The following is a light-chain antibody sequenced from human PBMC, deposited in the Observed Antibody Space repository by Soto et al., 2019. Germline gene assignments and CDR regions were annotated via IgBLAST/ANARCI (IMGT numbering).Light chain of an antibody. Sequence: AIQLTQSPSSLSASVGDRVTITCRASQGISSALAWYQQRPGKVPKLLIYDVSSLQSGVPPRFSGSGSGTDFTRTISCLEPTDLATYDYHDSETFPLAFGQGTRLEVK. J-gene: IGKJ5*01. CDR1: QGISSA. V-gene: IGKV1-13*02. CDR2: DVS. CDR3: HDSETFPLA.